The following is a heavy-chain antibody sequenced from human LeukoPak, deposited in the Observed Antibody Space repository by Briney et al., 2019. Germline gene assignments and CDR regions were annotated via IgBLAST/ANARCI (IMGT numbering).Heavy chain of an antibody. V-gene: IGHV3-23*01. CDR1: GFTFSSYA. Sequence: GGSLRLSCAASGFTFSSYAMSWVRQAPGKGLEWVSAISGSGGSTYYADSVKGRFTISRDNSKNTLYLQMNSLRAGDTAVYYCAKAVGYYDSSGTTDWGQGTLVTVSS. D-gene: IGHD3-22*01. CDR2: ISGSGGST. J-gene: IGHJ4*02. CDR3: AKAVGYYDSSGTTD.